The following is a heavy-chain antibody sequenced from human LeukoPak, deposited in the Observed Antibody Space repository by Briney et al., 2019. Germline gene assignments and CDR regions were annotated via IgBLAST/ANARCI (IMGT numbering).Heavy chain of an antibody. CDR3: ARSIRQAVTGARAWPRLDL. CDR2: ISPGDSNT. J-gene: IGHJ2*01. V-gene: IGHV5-51*01. D-gene: IGHD6-19*01. Sequence: PGESLKISCKGSAYSFTSYWISWVRQMPGKGLEWMGMISPGDSNTRYSPPFQGQVTISVDKSINTAYLQWSSLKASDAAMYYCARSIRQAVTGARAWPRLDLWGRGTLVTVSS. CDR1: AYSFTSYW.